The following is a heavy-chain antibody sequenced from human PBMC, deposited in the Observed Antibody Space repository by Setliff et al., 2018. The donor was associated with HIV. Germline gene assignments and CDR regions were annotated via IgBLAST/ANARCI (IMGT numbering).Heavy chain of an antibody. V-gene: IGHV3-23*01. CDR2: ISGTGGNT. D-gene: IGHD1-26*01. Sequence: GGSLRLSCAASGFTFSNYAMSWVRQAPGEGLEWVSGISGTGGNTYYADSVKGRFTISRDNSKNTLYLQVNSLRAEDTAVYCCAKGAHRGSYDYWGQGTMVTVSS. CDR3: AKGAHRGSYDY. J-gene: IGHJ3*01. CDR1: GFTFSNYA.